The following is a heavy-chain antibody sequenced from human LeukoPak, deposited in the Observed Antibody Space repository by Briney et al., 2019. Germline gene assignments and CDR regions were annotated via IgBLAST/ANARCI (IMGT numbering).Heavy chain of an antibody. CDR2: INPNSGGT. CDR3: ARDHCSSTSCLWFDP. Sequence: GASVKVSCKASGYTFTVYYMHWVRQAPGQGLEWMGWINPNSGGTNYAQKFQGRVTMTRDTSISTAYMELSRLRSDDTAVYYCARDHCSSTSCLWFDPWGQGTLVTVSS. J-gene: IGHJ5*02. V-gene: IGHV1-2*02. D-gene: IGHD2-2*01. CDR1: GYTFTVYY.